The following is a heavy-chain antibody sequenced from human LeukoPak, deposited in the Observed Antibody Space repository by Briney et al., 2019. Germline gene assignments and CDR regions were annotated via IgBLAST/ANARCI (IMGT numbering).Heavy chain of an antibody. CDR1: GYTFTGYY. Sequence: ASVKVSCKASGYTFTGYYMHWVRQAPGQGLEWMGWINPNSGGTNYAQKFQGRVTMTRDTSISTAYMELSRLRSDDTAVYYCARWQYYYDSSGYGDWGQGTLVTVSS. CDR2: INPNSGGT. D-gene: IGHD3-22*01. V-gene: IGHV1-2*02. J-gene: IGHJ4*02. CDR3: ARWQYYYDSSGYGD.